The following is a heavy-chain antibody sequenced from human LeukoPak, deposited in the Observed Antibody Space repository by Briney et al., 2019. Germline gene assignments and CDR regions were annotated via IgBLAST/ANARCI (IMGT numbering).Heavy chain of an antibody. Sequence: SETLSLTCTVSGGSISSYYWSWIRQPPGKGLEWIGYICYSGSTNYNPSLKSRVTISVDTSKNQFSLKLSSVTAADTAVYYCARDKRHYDFWSGTASNWFDPWGQGTLVTVSS. CDR3: ARDKRHYDFWSGTASNWFDP. D-gene: IGHD3-3*01. CDR1: GGSISSYY. CDR2: ICYSGST. J-gene: IGHJ5*02. V-gene: IGHV4-59*01.